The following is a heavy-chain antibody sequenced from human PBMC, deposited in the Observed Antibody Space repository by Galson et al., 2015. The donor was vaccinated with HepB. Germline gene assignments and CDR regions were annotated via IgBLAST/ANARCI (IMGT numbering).Heavy chain of an antibody. Sequence: SVKVSCKASGYTFTGYYMHWVRQAPGQGLEWMGRINPNSGGTNYAQKFQGRVTMTRDTSISTAYMELSRLRSDDTAVYYCARERDYGSGSYYHDYWGQGTLVTVSS. CDR2: INPNSGGT. CDR1: GYTFTGYY. CDR3: ARERDYGSGSYYHDY. D-gene: IGHD3-10*01. J-gene: IGHJ4*02. V-gene: IGHV1-2*06.